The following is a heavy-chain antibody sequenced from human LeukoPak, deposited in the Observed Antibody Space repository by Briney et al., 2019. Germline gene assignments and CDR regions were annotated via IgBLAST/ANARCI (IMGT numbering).Heavy chain of an antibody. V-gene: IGHV3-48*01. Sequence: PGGSLRLSCAASGFTFSSYGMHWVRQAPGKGLEWVSYISSSSSTIYYADSVKGRFTISRDNAKNSLYLQMNSLRAEDTAVYYCARSNLGYCSSTSCPLIDYWGQGTLVTVSS. J-gene: IGHJ4*02. D-gene: IGHD2-2*01. CDR1: GFTFSSYG. CDR2: ISSSSSTI. CDR3: ARSNLGYCSSTSCPLIDY.